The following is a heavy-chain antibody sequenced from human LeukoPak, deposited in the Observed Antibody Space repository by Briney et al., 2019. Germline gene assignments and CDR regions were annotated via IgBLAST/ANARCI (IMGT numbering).Heavy chain of an antibody. CDR1: GYSISSGYY. V-gene: IGHV4-38-2*02. Sequence: PSETLSLTCTVSGYSISSGYYWGCIRQPPGKGLEWIGSIYHSGFTHYNPSLKSRVTISVDTSKNQFSLKLNSVTAADTAVYYCARALSSSSNAFDIWGQGIMVTVSS. D-gene: IGHD6-6*01. J-gene: IGHJ3*02. CDR2: IYHSGFT. CDR3: ARALSSSSNAFDI.